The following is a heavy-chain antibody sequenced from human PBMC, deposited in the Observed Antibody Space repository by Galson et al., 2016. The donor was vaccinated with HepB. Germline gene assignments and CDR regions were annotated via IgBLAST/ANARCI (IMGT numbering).Heavy chain of an antibody. CDR3: ARVGGSLGQPREAFDI. CDR1: GYTFIDYA. CDR2: INTDNDNT. J-gene: IGHJ3*02. D-gene: IGHD3-10*01. Sequence: SVKVSCKASGYTFIDYAIHWVRLAPGQGLEWMGWINTDNDNTKYSQKFQGRVTFTRDTSASTASMELSRLTSEDTAVYYCARVGGSLGQPREAFDIWGQGTMVIVSS. V-gene: IGHV1-3*04.